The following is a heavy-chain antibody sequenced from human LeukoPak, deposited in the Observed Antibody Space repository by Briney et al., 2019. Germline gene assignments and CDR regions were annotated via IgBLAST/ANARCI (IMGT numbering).Heavy chain of an antibody. D-gene: IGHD1-26*01. CDR3: ARDRNSGSYFVLTPPGNWFDP. CDR2: IIPIFGTA. CDR1: GGTFSSYA. J-gene: IGHJ5*02. V-gene: IGHV1-69*01. Sequence: SVKVSCKASGGTFSSYAISWVRQAPGQGLEWMGGIIPIFGTANYAQKFQGRVTITADESTSTAYMELSSLRSEDTAVYYCARDRNSGSYFVLTPPGNWFDPWGQGTLVTVSS.